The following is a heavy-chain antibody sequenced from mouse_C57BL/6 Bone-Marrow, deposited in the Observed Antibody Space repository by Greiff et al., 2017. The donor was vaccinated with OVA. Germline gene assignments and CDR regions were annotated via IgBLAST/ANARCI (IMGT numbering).Heavy chain of an antibody. Sequence: QVQLQQSGAELVRPGASVTLSCKASGYTFTDYEMHWVKQTPVHGLEWIGAIDPETGGTAYNQKFKGKAILTADKSSSTAYMELRSLTSEDSAVYYCTRHYSNYVRYAMDDWGQGTSVTVSS. V-gene: IGHV1-15*01. CDR2: IDPETGGT. D-gene: IGHD2-5*01. CDR3: TRHYSNYVRYAMDD. J-gene: IGHJ4*01. CDR1: GYTFTDYE.